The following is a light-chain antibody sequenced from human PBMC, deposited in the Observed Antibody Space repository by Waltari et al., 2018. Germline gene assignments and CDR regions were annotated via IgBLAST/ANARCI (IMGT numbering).Light chain of an antibody. V-gene: IGKV1-NL1*01. CDR2: RAS. CDR1: QGMSYS. Sequence: DIQVTQSPSSLSASVGDRVTLSCRPDQGMSYSIAWYQQRHGKAPRLLLYRASPLQDGVPSGFSGGGSAANYTITINGLQPEDAATYFCRQYYERPHFFGQGT. CDR3: RQYYERPHF. J-gene: IGKJ2*01.